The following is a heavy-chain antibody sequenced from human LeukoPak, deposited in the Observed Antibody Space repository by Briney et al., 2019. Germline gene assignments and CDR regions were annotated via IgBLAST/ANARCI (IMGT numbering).Heavy chain of an antibody. CDR3: ARDQLDTILGSYYGMDV. J-gene: IGHJ6*02. V-gene: IGHV1-69*13. CDR2: IIPIFGTA. CDR1: GGTFSSYA. Sequence: SVKVSCTASGGTFSSYAISWVRQAPGQGLEWMGGIIPIFGTANYAQKFQGRVTITADESTSTAYMELSSLRSEDTAVYYCARDQLDTILGSYYGMDVWGQGTTVTVPS. D-gene: IGHD3-3*01.